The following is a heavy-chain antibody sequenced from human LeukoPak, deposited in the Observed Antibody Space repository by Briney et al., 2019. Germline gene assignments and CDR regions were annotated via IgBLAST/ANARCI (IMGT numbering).Heavy chain of an antibody. CDR3: AKDLVSGSTAFGP. Sequence: GGSLRLSCAASGFTFSSYGMHWVRQAPGKGLEWVAFIRYDGGNKYYADSVKGRFTISRDNSKNTLYLQMNSLRAEDTAVYYCAKDLVSGSTAFGPWGQGTLVTVSS. V-gene: IGHV3-30*02. D-gene: IGHD3-22*01. CDR2: IRYDGGNK. J-gene: IGHJ5*02. CDR1: GFTFSSYG.